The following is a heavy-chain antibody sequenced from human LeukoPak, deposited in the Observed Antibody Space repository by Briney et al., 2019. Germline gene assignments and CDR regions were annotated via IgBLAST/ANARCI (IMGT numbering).Heavy chain of an antibody. CDR3: ARDGYQVPTTFGTFDP. CDR2: ISAGSRHI. V-gene: IGHV3-21*01. D-gene: IGHD3-3*01. CDR1: GFTFSIYT. Sequence: GGSLRLSCEASGFTFSIYTMNWVRQAPGKGLEWVSIISAGSRHIYYADSVRGRFAISRDDAKNSLYLQMNTLRAEDTAVYYCARDGYQVPTTFGTFDPWGQGTLVTVSS. J-gene: IGHJ5*02.